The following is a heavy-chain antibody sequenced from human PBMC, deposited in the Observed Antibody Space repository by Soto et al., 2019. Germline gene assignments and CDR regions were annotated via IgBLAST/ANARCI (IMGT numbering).Heavy chain of an antibody. CDR1: GFTFSNYG. V-gene: IGHV3-30*18. J-gene: IGHJ4*02. CDR2: ISFDGNTK. D-gene: IGHD3-9*01. Sequence: QVQLVESGGGVVQPGRSLRLSCAASGFTFSNYGMHWVRQAPGKGLEWVAVISFDGNTKYYGDSVNGRFIVSRDTSKNVLYVQMNSLRPEDTAVYYCVKSKDLTGNDFKFDHWGQGTLVTVSS. CDR3: VKSKDLTGNDFKFDH.